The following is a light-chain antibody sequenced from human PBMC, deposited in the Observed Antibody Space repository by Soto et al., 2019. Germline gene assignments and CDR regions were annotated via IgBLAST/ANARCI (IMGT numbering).Light chain of an antibody. J-gene: IGLJ2*01. V-gene: IGLV4-69*01. CDR3: QTGGSGIL. CDR2: LNSDGSH. CDR1: SGHSSYA. Sequence: QAVVTQSPSASASLGASVKLTCTLSSGHSSYAIAWHQQQPEKGPRYLMKLNSDGSHSKGDGIPDRFSGSSSGAERYLTISRLQSEDEADYYCQTGGSGILFGGGTKVTVL.